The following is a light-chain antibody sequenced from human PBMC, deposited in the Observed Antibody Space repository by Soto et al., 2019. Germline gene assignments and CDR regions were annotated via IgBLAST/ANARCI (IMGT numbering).Light chain of an antibody. CDR3: QQYANSPYT. CDR2: GAS. Sequence: EIVLTQSPGTLSLSPGERATLACRASQSVWLNYFAWYQQKPGQAPRLLIYGASNRAAGIPDRFTGSASGTDFTLTISRLEPEDFAVYYSQQYANSPYTFGQGTNLEI. V-gene: IGKV3-20*01. CDR1: QSVWLNY. J-gene: IGKJ2*01.